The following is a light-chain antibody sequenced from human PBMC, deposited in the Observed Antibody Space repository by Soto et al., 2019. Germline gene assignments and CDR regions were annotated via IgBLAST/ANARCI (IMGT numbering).Light chain of an antibody. J-gene: IGKJ1*01. CDR3: QHYNSYSEA. V-gene: IGKV1-5*03. CDR2: KAS. CDR1: QTISSW. Sequence: DIQMTQSPSTLSGSVGARVTITCRASQTISSWLAWYQQKPGKAPKLLIYKASSLKSGVPSRFSGRGSGTEFTLTISSLQPDDFATYYCQHYNSYSEAFGQGTKVDIK.